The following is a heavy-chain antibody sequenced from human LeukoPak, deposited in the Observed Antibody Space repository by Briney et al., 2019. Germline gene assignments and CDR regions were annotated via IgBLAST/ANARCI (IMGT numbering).Heavy chain of an antibody. CDR3: AKFDIWSGYAMDV. CDR2: ISYVGSSE. Sequence: GVSLTLSCAASGFTFSSYGMHWVRQAPGKGLAWVAIISYVGSSEYYADSVKGRFTISRDNSKNTLYLQMNSLRGEDTAVYYCAKFDIWSGYAMDVWGQGTTVTVSS. CDR1: GFTFSSYG. V-gene: IGHV3-30*18. D-gene: IGHD3-3*01. J-gene: IGHJ6*02.